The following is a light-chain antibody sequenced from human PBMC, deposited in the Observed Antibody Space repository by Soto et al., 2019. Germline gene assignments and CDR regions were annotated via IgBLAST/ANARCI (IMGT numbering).Light chain of an antibody. CDR2: KSS. CDR3: QQYESYPYT. J-gene: IGKJ2*01. CDR1: QSIRSW. Sequence: DIQMTQSPSTLSAFVGDRVTITCRASQSIRSWLAWYQQKPGKAPKLLIYKSSNLESGVPSRFSGSGSGTEFTLTISSLQPDDFATYYCQQYESYPYTFGQGTKLEIK. V-gene: IGKV1-5*03.